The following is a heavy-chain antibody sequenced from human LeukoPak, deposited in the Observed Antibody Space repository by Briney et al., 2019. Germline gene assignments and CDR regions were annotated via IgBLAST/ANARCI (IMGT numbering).Heavy chain of an antibody. Sequence: ASVKVSCKASGYTFTSYDINWVRQATGQGLEWMGWMNPNSGNTGYAQKVQGRVTMTRNTSISTAYMEVSSLRSEDTAVYYCAIGTHPLLFLEWLLEDYGMDVWGQGTTVTVSS. D-gene: IGHD3-3*01. J-gene: IGHJ6*02. V-gene: IGHV1-8*01. CDR2: MNPNSGNT. CDR3: AIGTHPLLFLEWLLEDYGMDV. CDR1: GYTFTSYD.